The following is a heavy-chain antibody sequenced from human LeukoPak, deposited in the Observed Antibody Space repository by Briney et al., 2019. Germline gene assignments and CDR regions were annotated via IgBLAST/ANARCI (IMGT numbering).Heavy chain of an antibody. CDR3: ARVRRNVRDGYNLVFDY. V-gene: IGHV4-34*01. CDR2: INHSGST. D-gene: IGHD5-24*01. J-gene: IGHJ4*02. CDR1: GGSFRGYY. Sequence: SETLSLTCAVYGGSFRGYYWSWIRQPPGKGLEWIGEINHSGSTNYNPSLKRQVTISVDTSKNQFSLKLSSVTAADTAVYYCARVRRNVRDGYNLVFDYWGQGTLVTVSS.